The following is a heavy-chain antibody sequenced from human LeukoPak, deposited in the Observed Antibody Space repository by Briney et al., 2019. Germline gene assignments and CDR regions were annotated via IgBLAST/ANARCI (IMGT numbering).Heavy chain of an antibody. Sequence: SETLSLTCTVSGGSISSYYWSWIRQPPGKGLEWIGYIYYSGSTNYNPSLKSRVTISVDTSKNQFSLKLSSVTAADTAVYYCARVPYYFGMDVWGQGTTVTVSS. CDR2: IYYSGST. J-gene: IGHJ6*02. CDR3: ARVPYYFGMDV. CDR1: GGSISSYY. V-gene: IGHV4-59*01.